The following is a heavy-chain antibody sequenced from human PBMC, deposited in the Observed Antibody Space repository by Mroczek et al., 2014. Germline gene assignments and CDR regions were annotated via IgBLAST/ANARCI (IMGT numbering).Heavy chain of an antibody. CDR2: IYYSGST. CDR1: GGSISSYY. CDR3: ASVRVDGYNSASFDY. D-gene: IGHD5-24*01. Sequence: QVQLQESGPGLVKPSETLSLTCTVSGGSISSYYWSWIRQPPGKGLEWIGYIYYSGSTNYNPSLKSRVTISVDTSKNQFSLKLSSVTAADTAVYYCASVRVDGYNSASFDYWGQGTLVTVSS. J-gene: IGHJ4*02. V-gene: IGHV4-59*01.